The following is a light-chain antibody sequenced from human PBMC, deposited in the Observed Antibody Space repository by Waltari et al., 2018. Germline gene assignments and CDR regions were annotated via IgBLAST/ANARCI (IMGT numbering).Light chain of an antibody. V-gene: IGLV2-14*01. Sequence: QSALTQPASVSGSPGQSITISCSGTDSDVGAYDFVSWYHQHPGKAPHLTIYEVSNRPSGISIRFSASKSGNTASLTISGLQAEDEADYYCSSYTTSSAPGVFGTGTRVTVL. CDR3: SSYTTSSAPGV. J-gene: IGLJ1*01. CDR1: DSDVGAYDF. CDR2: EVS.